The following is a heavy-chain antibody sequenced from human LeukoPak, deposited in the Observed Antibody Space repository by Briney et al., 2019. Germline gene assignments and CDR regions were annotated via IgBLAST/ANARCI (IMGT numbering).Heavy chain of an antibody. CDR1: GYTFTGYY. CDR3: ARTSGGGYDIDY. Sequence: ASVKVSCKASGYTFTGYYMHWVRQAPGQGLELMGWINPNSGGTNYSQKFQGRVTMTRATSIRAAYMELSRLRSDDTAVYYCARTSGGGYDIDYWGQGTLVTVSS. J-gene: IGHJ4*02. V-gene: IGHV1-2*02. CDR2: INPNSGGT. D-gene: IGHD5-12*01.